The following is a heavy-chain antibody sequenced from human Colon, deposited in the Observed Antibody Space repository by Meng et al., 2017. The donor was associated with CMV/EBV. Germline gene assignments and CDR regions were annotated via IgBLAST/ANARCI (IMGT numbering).Heavy chain of an antibody. Sequence: QFQLVKSGAEVKKPGASVKVSCKTSGYTFTNFGISGVRQAPGQGLEWMAYISPYNGDTNYAQRFQGRVALTTDTSTSTVYMELGSLTSDDTAMYYCARELARGGYWGQGTLVTVSS. J-gene: IGHJ4*02. V-gene: IGHV1-18*01. CDR2: ISPYNGDT. CDR1: GYTFTNFG. CDR3: ARELARGGY.